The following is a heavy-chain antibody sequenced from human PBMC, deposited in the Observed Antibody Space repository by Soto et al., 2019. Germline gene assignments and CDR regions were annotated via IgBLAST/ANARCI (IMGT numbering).Heavy chain of an antibody. CDR2: INPNSGGT. V-gene: IGHV1-2*04. CDR1: GYTFTGYY. Sequence: ASVKVSCKASGYTFTGYYMHWVRQAPGQGLEWMGWINPNSGGTNYAQKFQGWVTMTRDTSISTAYMELSRLRSDDTAVYYCARGSSVVPLQAAKGDPSGDGYWGQGTLVTVSS. J-gene: IGHJ4*02. D-gene: IGHD2-2*01. CDR3: ARGSSVVPLQAAKGDPSGDGY.